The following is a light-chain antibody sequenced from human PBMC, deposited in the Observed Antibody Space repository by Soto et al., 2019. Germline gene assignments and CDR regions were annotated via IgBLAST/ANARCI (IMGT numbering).Light chain of an antibody. V-gene: IGLV6-57*02. CDR3: QSYDSSDHVV. CDR2: EDD. J-gene: IGLJ2*01. CDR1: SGNIASHY. Sequence: NFMLTQPHSVSESPGKTVTISCTAGSGNIASHYVQWYQQRPGSAPTTVIYEDDQRPSGVPDRFSVSIDSSSNSASLAISGLKTEDEADYYCQSYDSSDHVVFGGGTQVTVL.